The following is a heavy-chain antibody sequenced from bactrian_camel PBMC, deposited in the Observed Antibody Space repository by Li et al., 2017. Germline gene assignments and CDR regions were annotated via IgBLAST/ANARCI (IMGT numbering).Heavy chain of an antibody. V-gene: IGHV3S53*01. CDR2: IDRDGTT. Sequence: VQLVESGGGSVQAGGSLRLSCVGSGYIDSDYLMGWFRQAPGKQREGVAAIDRDGTTVYKDSVKGRFTTSRDDAKSTLYLQMNSLKPEDTAMYYCASRRRSGAYCDTPFDYWGQGTQVTVS. J-gene: IGHJ6*01. CDR1: GYIDSDYL. D-gene: IGHD2*01. CDR3: ASRRRSGAYCDTPFDY.